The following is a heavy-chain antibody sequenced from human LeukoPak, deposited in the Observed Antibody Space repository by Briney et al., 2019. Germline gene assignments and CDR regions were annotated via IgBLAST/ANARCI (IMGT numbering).Heavy chain of an antibody. CDR3: ARADYYGSGNYRYYYYMDV. D-gene: IGHD3-10*01. CDR2: INPNSGGT. Sequence: ASVKVSCKASGYTFTGYYMHWVRQAPGQGLEWMGWINPNSGGTNYAQKFQGRVTMTRDTSISTAYMELSRLRSDDTAVYYCARADYYGSGNYRYYYYMDVWGKGTTVTVS. J-gene: IGHJ6*03. CDR1: GYTFTGYY. V-gene: IGHV1-2*02.